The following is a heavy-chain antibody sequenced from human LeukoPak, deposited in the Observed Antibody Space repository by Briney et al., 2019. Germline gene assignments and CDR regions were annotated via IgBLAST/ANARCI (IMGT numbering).Heavy chain of an antibody. CDR3: ARERDGYNVRFDP. J-gene: IGHJ5*02. CDR2: IIPIFGTA. D-gene: IGHD5-24*01. CDR1: GGTFSSYA. Sequence: ASVKVSCKASGGTFSSYAISWVRQAPGQGLEWMGGIIPIFGTANYAQKFQGRVTITTDESTSTAYMELSSLRSEDTAVYYCARERDGYNVRFDPWGQGTLVTVSS. V-gene: IGHV1-69*05.